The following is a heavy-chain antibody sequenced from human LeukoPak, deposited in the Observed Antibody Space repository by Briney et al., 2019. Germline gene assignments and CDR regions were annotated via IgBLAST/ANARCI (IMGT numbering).Heavy chain of an antibody. J-gene: IGHJ4*02. CDR1: GGSFSGYY. CDR3: ARGNFARDY. Sequence: PSETLSLTCAVYGGSFSGYYWSWIRQPPGKGLEWIGEINHSGGTNYNPSLKSRVTISVDTSKNQFSLKLSSVTAADTAVYYCARGNFARDYWGQGTLVTVSS. V-gene: IGHV4-34*01. CDR2: INHSGGT.